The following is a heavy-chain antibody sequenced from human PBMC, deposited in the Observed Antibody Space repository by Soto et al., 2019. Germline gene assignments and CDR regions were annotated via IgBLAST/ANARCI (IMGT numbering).Heavy chain of an antibody. Sequence: ASVKVSCKASGGTFSSYAISWVRQAPGQGLEWMGGIIPIFGTANYAQKFQGRVTITADESTSTAYMELSSLRSEDTAVYYCARATYYYGSGSQSNYYYYGMDVWGQGTTVTV. V-gene: IGHV1-69*13. J-gene: IGHJ6*02. CDR3: ARATYYYGSGSQSNYYYYGMDV. D-gene: IGHD3-10*01. CDR1: GGTFSSYA. CDR2: IIPIFGTA.